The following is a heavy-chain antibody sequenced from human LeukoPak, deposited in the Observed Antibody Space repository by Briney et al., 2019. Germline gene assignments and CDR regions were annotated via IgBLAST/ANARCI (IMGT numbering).Heavy chain of an antibody. D-gene: IGHD2-15*01. V-gene: IGHV3-30*04. Sequence: GGSLRLSCAASGFTFSSYAMNWVRQAPGKGLEWVAVISYDGSNQYYADSVKGRFTISRDNSKNTLYLQMNSLKTEDTAVYYCARGGDCATCFDYWGQGTLVTVSS. J-gene: IGHJ4*02. CDR2: ISYDGSNQ. CDR3: ARGGDCATCFDY. CDR1: GFTFSSYA.